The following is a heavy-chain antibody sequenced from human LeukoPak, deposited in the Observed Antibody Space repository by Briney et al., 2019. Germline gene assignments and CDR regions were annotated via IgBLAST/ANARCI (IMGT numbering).Heavy chain of an antibody. CDR3: ARRRLNCSTSCYKTDFDY. CDR2: INHSGST. CDR1: GGSFSGYY. D-gene: IGHD2-2*02. V-gene: IGHV4-34*01. Sequence: SETLSLTCAVYGGSFSGYYWSWIRQPPGKGLEWFGEINHSGSTNYNPSLKSRVTISVDTSKNQFSLKLSSVTAADTAVYYCARRRLNCSTSCYKTDFDYWGQGTLVTVSS. J-gene: IGHJ4*02.